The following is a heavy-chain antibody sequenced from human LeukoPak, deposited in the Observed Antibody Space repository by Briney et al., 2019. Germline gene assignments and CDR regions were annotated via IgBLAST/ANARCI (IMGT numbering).Heavy chain of an antibody. CDR2: IWYDGSDK. CDR3: AKDPRPSITMIEYYFDY. V-gene: IGHV3-30*02. CDR1: GFTFSNYG. D-gene: IGHD3-22*01. Sequence: GGSLRLSCVASGFTFSNYGMPWVRQAPGKGLEWVAVIWYDGSDKYYADSVKGRFIISRDNSKNTLYLQMNSLRAEDTAVYYCAKDPRPSITMIEYYFDYWGQGTLVTVSS. J-gene: IGHJ4*02.